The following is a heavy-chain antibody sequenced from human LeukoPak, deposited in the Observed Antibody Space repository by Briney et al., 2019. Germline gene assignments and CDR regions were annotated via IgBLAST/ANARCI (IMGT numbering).Heavy chain of an antibody. V-gene: IGHV1-18*01. CDR2: ISAYNGNT. D-gene: IGHD2-15*01. CDR3: ARDEVVVVVAATGSWFDP. CDR1: GYTFTSYG. Sequence: ASVKVSCKASGYTFTSYGISWVRQAPGHGLEWMGWISAYNGNTNYAQKLQGRVTMTTDTSTSTAYMELRSLRSDDTAVYYCARDEVVVVVAATGSWFDPWGQGTLVTVSS. J-gene: IGHJ5*02.